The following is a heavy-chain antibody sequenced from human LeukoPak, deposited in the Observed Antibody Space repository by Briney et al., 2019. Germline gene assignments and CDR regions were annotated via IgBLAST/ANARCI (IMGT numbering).Heavy chain of an antibody. CDR3: ANNWNKDN. CDR1: GDSINSLD. Sequence: PSETLSLTCTVSGDSINSLDLWSWVRQAPGKGLEWVSAISHSGENTYYADSVKGRFTISRDNSKNTLYLQMNSLRAEDTAVYYCANNWNKDNWGQGTLVTVSS. V-gene: IGHV3-23*01. D-gene: IGHD1/OR15-1a*01. CDR2: ISHSGENT. J-gene: IGHJ4*02.